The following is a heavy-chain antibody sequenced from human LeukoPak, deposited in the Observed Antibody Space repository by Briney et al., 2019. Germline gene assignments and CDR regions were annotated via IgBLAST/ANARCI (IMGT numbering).Heavy chain of an antibody. D-gene: IGHD7-27*01. CDR2: IDTSSSTM. J-gene: IGHJ3*01. Sequence: GGSLRLSCAASAFTFSDYSMNWLRQAPGKRLECVSYIDTSSSTMYYADSVMGRFTISRDNAKESLYLQMNSLRDEDTAVYYCAREDDSWGPNNLDLWGQGTMVTVSS. V-gene: IGHV3-48*02. CDR3: AREDDSWGPNNLDL. CDR1: AFTFSDYS.